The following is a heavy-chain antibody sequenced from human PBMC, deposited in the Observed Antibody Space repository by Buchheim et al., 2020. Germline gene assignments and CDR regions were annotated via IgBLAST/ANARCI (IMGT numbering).Heavy chain of an antibody. CDR1: GYTFTNYH. CDR3: ARDNSDWSSDY. Sequence: QVQLVQSGAEVTKPGASVKASCKASGYTFTNYHMHWVRQAPGQGLEWMAIINPSSGRTRHAQKFQGRVTVTRDTSTSTVDMELSSLSSEDTAVYYCARDNSDWSSDYWGPG. D-gene: IGHD6-19*01. J-gene: IGHJ4*02. V-gene: IGHV1-46*01. CDR2: INPSSGRT.